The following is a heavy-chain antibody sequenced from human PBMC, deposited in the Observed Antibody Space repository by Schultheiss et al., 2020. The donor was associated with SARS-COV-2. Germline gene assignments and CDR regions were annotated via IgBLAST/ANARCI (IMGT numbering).Heavy chain of an antibody. CDR3: ARGRDRIAARLVVNYYYYGMDV. V-gene: IGHV1-18*01. D-gene: IGHD6-6*01. J-gene: IGHJ6*02. CDR1: GYTFTSYG. CDR2: ISAYNGNT. Sequence: ASVKVSCKAFGYTFTSYGISWVRQAPGQGLEWMGWISAYNGNTNYAQKLQGRVTMTTDTSTSTAYMELRSLRSDDTAVYYCARGRDRIAARLVVNYYYYGMDVWGQGTTVTVSS.